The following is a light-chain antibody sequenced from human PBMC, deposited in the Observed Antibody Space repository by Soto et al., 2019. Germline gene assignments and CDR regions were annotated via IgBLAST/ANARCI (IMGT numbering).Light chain of an antibody. CDR3: QQYGSSPPT. J-gene: IGKJ3*01. V-gene: IGKV3-20*01. CDR1: QSVSSSY. CDR2: GAS. Sequence: EIVLTQNKGTLSLSPGERATLSCGVSQSVSSSYLAWYQQKPGQAPRLLIYGASSRATGIPDRFSGSGSGTDFTLTISRLEPEDFAVYYCQQYGSSPPTFGPVAMVDIK.